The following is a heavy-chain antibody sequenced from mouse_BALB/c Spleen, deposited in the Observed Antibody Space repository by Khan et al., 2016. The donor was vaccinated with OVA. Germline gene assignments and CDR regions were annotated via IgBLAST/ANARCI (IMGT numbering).Heavy chain of an antibody. Sequence: QVQLQQSGAELARPGASVKMSCKTSGYTFTSYTMHWIRQRPGQALEWIGHINPSNNYTNYNQNFKDKATLIVDKSSNTAYMQVSSLTSEDSAVNYCVGGGAYHRSDDWFAYWGQGTLVTVSA. D-gene: IGHD2-14*01. CDR3: VGGGAYHRSDDWFAY. J-gene: IGHJ3*01. CDR2: INPSNNYT. CDR1: GYTFTSYT. V-gene: IGHV1-4*01.